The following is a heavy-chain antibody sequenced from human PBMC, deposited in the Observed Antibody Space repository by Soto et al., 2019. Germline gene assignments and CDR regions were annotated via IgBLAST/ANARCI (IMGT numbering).Heavy chain of an antibody. D-gene: IGHD6-19*01. CDR2: INAGNGNT. CDR1: GCTFTSYA. V-gene: IGHV1-3*01. CDR3: ARAVAVPADFDY. J-gene: IGHJ4*02. Sequence: ASVKVSCKASGCTFTSYAMHWVRQAPGQRLEWMGWINAGNGNTKYSQKFQGRVTITRDTSASTAYMELSSLRSEDTAVYYCARAVAVPADFDYWGQGTLVTVSS.